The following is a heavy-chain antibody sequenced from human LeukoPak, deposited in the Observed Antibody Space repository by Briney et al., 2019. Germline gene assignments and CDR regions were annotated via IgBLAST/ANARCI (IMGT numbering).Heavy chain of an antibody. Sequence: SVKVSCKASAGTFSSYAISWVRQSPGQGLEWMGRVIPILGIANYAQKFQGRVTITADKSTSTAYMELSSLRSEDTAVYYCARWSEWLAPVSGQGTTVTVSS. J-gene: IGHJ6*02. CDR1: AGTFSSYA. CDR3: ARWSEWLAPV. CDR2: VIPILGIA. D-gene: IGHD6-19*01. V-gene: IGHV1-69*04.